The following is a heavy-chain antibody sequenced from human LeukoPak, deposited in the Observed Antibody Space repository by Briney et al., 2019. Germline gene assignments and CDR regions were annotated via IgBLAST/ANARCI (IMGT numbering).Heavy chain of an antibody. J-gene: IGHJ4*02. CDR1: GYTFTGYY. V-gene: IGHV1-2*02. CDR2: INPNSGGT. D-gene: IGHD3-22*01. Sequence: ASVKVSCKASGYTFTGYYMHWVRRAPGQGLEWMGWINPNSGGTNYAQKFQGRVTMTRDTSISTAYMELSRLRSDDTAVYYCARCDSSGYYYVGCLYYFDYWGQGTLVTVSS. CDR3: ARCDSSGYYYVGCLYYFDY.